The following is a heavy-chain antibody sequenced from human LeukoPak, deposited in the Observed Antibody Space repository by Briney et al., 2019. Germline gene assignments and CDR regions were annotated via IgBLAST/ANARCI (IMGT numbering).Heavy chain of an antibody. D-gene: IGHD2-21*02. CDR1: GFTFTKFW. J-gene: IGHJ4*02. CDR3: AKDIVGGGDDY. V-gene: IGHV3-7*01. CDR2: IQEDGKKE. Sequence: SGGSLRLSCAASGFTFTKFWMSWVRQAPGKGLEWVANIQEDGKKENNVDSVRGRFTISRDNAKNSIYLQMNSLRVEDTAVYYCAKDIVGGGDDYWGQGTLVIVSS.